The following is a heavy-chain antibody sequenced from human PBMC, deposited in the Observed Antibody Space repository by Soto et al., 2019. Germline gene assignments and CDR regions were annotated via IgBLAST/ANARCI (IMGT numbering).Heavy chain of an antibody. CDR1: GFTFSNAW. Sequence: GGSLRLSCAASGFTFSNAWMSWVRQAPGKGLEWVGRIKSKTDGGTTDYAAPVKGRFTISRDDSKNTLYLQMNSLKTEDTAVYYCAKRILTPTRYFDSWGQGTLVTVSS. V-gene: IGHV3-15*01. J-gene: IGHJ4*02. CDR3: AKRILTPTRYFDS. D-gene: IGHD2-15*01. CDR2: IKSKTDGGTT.